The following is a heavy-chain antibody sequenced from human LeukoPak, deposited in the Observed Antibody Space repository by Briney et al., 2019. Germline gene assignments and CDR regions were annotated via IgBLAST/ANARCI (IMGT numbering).Heavy chain of an antibody. CDR1: KFTFSSYW. J-gene: IGHJ4*02. CDR3: ARGGYTSSWYISRDY. CDR2: IKEDGSEK. D-gene: IGHD6-13*01. V-gene: IGHV3-7*01. Sequence: PGGSLRLSCAASKFTFSSYWMTWVRQAPGKGLEWVANIKEDGSEKYYVDSVKGRFTISRDNAKNSLFLHMNSLRVEDTAVYYCARGGYTSSWYISRDYWGQGTLVTVSS.